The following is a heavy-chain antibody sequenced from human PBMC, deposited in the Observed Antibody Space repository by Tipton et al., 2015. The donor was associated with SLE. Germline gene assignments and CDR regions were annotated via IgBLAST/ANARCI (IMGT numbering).Heavy chain of an antibody. J-gene: IGHJ5*02. CDR3: TRERDSSSSRWFDP. Sequence: SLRLSCAASGFTFSSFAMSWVRQAPGKGLEWVSVVYAGGRSTSYADSVKGRFTISRDNSENKLYLQMNSLKTEDTAVYYCTRERDSSSSRWFDPWGQGTLVTVSS. D-gene: IGHD6-6*01. CDR2: VYAGGRST. V-gene: IGHV3-23*03. CDR1: GFTFSSFA.